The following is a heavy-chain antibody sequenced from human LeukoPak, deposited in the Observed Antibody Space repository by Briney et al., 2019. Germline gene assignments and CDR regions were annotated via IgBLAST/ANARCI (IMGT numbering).Heavy chain of an antibody. D-gene: IGHD2-2*01. CDR2: FDPEDGET. CDR1: GYTLTELS. V-gene: IGHV1-24*01. Sequence: GASVKVSCKVSGYTLTELSMHWVRQAPGKGLEWMGGFDPEDGETIYAQKFQGRVTMTEDTSTDTAYMELSSLRSEDTAVYYCATGNVVVVPAAMERYYYCGMDVWGQRTTVTVSS. CDR3: ATGNVVVVPAAMERYYYCGMDV. J-gene: IGHJ6*02.